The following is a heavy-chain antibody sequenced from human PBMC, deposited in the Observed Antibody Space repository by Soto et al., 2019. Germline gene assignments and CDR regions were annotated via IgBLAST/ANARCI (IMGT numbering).Heavy chain of an antibody. Sequence: XETLSLSGTVSGGSISSSRYYWGWIRQPPGKGLEWIGSIYYSGSTYYNPSLKSRVTISVDTSKNQFSLKLRSVTAADTAVYYCARQGQEYSSSWKTTWGQGTLVTVSS. J-gene: IGHJ5*02. D-gene: IGHD6-13*01. CDR1: GGSISSSRYY. V-gene: IGHV4-39*01. CDR3: ARQGQEYSSSWKTT. CDR2: IYYSGST.